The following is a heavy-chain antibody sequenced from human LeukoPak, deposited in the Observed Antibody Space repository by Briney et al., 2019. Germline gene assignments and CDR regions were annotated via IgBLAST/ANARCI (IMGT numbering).Heavy chain of an antibody. Sequence: GGSLRLSCAASGFTVSSNYMSWVRQAPGKGLEWVSVIYSGGSTYYADSVKGRFTISRDNSKNTLYLQMNSLRAEDTAVYYCARDMITFGGVTVMGDYWGQGTLVTVSS. CDR2: IYSGGST. D-gene: IGHD3-16*02. V-gene: IGHV3-66*01. CDR1: GFTVSSNY. CDR3: ARDMITFGGVTVMGDY. J-gene: IGHJ4*02.